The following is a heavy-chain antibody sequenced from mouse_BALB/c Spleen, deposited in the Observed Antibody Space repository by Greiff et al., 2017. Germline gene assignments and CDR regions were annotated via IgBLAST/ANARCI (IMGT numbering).Heavy chain of an antibody. CDR3: ARQVVTSRFDY. D-gene: IGHD2-1*01. J-gene: IGHJ2*01. Sequence: EVKLVESGGGLVKPGGSLKLSCAASGFTFSSYGMSWVRQTPDKRLEWVATISSGGSYTYYPDSVTGRFTISRDNAKNTLYLQMSSLKSEDTAMYYCARQVVTSRFDYWGQGTTLTVSA. V-gene: IGHV5-6*03. CDR1: GFTFSSYG. CDR2: ISSGGSYT.